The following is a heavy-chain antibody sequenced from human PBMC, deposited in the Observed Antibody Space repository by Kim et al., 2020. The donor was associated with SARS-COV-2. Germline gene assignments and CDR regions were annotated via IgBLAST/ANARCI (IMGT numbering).Heavy chain of an antibody. CDR2: IYHSGST. V-gene: IGHV4-4*02. Sequence: SETLSLTCAVSGGSISSSNWWSWVRQPPGKGLEWIGEIYHSGSTNYNPSLKSRVTISVDKSKNQFSLKLSSVTAADTAVYYCARSNQIMPHSSGPFFDYWGQGTLVTVSS. CDR1: GGSISSSNW. J-gene: IGHJ4*02. CDR3: ARSNQIMPHSSGPFFDY. D-gene: IGHD6-19*01.